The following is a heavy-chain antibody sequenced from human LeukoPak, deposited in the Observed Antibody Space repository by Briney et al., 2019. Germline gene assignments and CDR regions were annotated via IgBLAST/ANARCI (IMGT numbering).Heavy chain of an antibody. CDR2: IWSTGSNK. CDR1: GFSLSESG. Sequence: GGSLRLSCVASGFSLSESGINWVRQAPGKGLEWVAIIWSTGSNKFYGDSVKGRFTISRDTSKNTVYLQMNNLGAEDTAMYYCARHGGPCSGGSCTTSRFDSWGQGTLVTVSS. J-gene: IGHJ4*02. D-gene: IGHD2-8*01. CDR3: ARHGGPCSGGSCTTSRFDS. V-gene: IGHV3-33*07.